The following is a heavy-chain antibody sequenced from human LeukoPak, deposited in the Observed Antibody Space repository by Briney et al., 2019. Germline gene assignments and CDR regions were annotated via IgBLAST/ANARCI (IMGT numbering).Heavy chain of an antibody. CDR1: GFTFSSYA. D-gene: IGHD3-22*01. CDR3: ARDLTYYYDSSGYYASEALDY. Sequence: GGSLRLSCAASGFTFSSYAMSWVRQAPGKGLEWVSAISGSGGSTYYADSVKGRFTISRDNSKNTLYLQMNSLRAEDTAVYYCARDLTYYYDSSGYYASEALDYWGQGTLVTVSS. V-gene: IGHV3-23*01. J-gene: IGHJ4*02. CDR2: ISGSGGST.